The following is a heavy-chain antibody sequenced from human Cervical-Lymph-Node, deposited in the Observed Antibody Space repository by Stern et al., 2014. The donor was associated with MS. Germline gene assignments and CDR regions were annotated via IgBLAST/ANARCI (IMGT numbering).Heavy chain of an antibody. V-gene: IGHV1-69*01. D-gene: IGHD4-17*01. CDR2: IIPLFGTA. CDR1: GGTFSSYA. J-gene: IGHJ6*02. CDR3: AGQTDSPYGGMDV. Sequence: VQPVEHGAEVKKPGSSVKVSCKASGGTFSSYAISWGRQAPGQGLEWMGGIIPLFGTANYAQKFQGRVTITADESTSTAYMELSSLRSEDTAVYYCAGQTDSPYGGMDVWGQGTTVTVSS.